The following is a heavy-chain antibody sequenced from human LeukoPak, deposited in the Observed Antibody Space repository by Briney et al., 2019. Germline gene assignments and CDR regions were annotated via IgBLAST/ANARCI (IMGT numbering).Heavy chain of an antibody. CDR2: VYNTGSS. CDR3: ARKTVTNWFDP. D-gene: IGHD4-17*01. CDR1: GGSITSSDYY. Sequence: PSETLSLTCTVSGGSITSSDYYWDWIHQPPGKGLEWIGSVYNTGSSYYNGAFKSRATISIDTSKNLFSLKLKSVTAADTAMYYCARKTVTNWFDPWGQGTLVTVSS. V-gene: IGHV4-39*01. J-gene: IGHJ5*02.